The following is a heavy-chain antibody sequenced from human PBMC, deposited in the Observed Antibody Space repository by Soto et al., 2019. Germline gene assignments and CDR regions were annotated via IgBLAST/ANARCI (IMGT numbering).Heavy chain of an antibody. CDR2: IVVGSGNT. V-gene: IGHV1-58*01. Sequence: SVKVSCKASGFTFTSSAVQWVRQARGQRLEWIGWIVVGSGNTNYAQKFQERVTITRDMSTSTAYMELSSLRLEDTAVYYCARGPSYSDSYFDHWGQGTLVTVSS. D-gene: IGHD4-17*01. CDR1: GFTFTSSA. CDR3: ARGPSYSDSYFDH. J-gene: IGHJ4*02.